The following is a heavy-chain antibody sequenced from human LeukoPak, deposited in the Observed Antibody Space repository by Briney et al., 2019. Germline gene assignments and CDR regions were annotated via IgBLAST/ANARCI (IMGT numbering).Heavy chain of an antibody. D-gene: IGHD3-22*01. CDR1: GFSFSTYA. J-gene: IGHJ4*02. CDR3: AKDLDQYYYDSSGYHPTSPFDY. Sequence: PGGSLRLSCAASGFSFSTYAMHWVRQAPGKGLDWVAMIWSDASNQYYADSVKGRFTISRDNSKNTLYLQLNSLRAEDTAVYYCAKDLDQYYYDSSGYHPTSPFDYWGQGTLVTVSS. CDR2: IWSDASNQ. V-gene: IGHV3-33*06.